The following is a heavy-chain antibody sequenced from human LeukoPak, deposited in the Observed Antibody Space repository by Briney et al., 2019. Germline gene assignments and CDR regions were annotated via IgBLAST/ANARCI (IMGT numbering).Heavy chain of an antibody. V-gene: IGHV3-30*02. Sequence: GGSLRLSCAAPGFIFISFGMHWVRQAPGKGLEWVAFIQDVASNKFYADSVKGRFTISRDNSKNTLFLQMNSLRPEDTALYYCAKQMVERPHYYYKDVWGKGTTVTVSS. CDR1: GFIFISFG. CDR3: AKQMVERPHYYYKDV. J-gene: IGHJ6*03. D-gene: IGHD2-15*01. CDR2: IQDVASNK.